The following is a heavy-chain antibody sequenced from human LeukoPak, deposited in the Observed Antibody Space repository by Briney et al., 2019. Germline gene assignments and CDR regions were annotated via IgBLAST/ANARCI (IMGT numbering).Heavy chain of an antibody. J-gene: IGHJ4*02. CDR2: VDPEDGET. CDR3: TSRLLIHLWAKDF. Sequence: WASVKVSCKVSGYALTDLSMHWVRQTPGKGPEWMGGVDPEDGETTYAQKFQGRVTMTEDISTDTAYMELSSLKSEGTAVYFCTSRLLIHLWAKDFWGQGTLVTVSS. CDR1: GYALTDLS. V-gene: IGHV1-24*01. D-gene: IGHD5-18*01.